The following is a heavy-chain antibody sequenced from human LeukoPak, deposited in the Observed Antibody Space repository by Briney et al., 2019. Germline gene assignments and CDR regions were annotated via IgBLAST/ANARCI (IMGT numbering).Heavy chain of an antibody. D-gene: IGHD3-22*01. CDR2: IRPSGDNT. CDR1: GFTFSSYD. V-gene: IGHV3-23*01. J-gene: IGHJ4*02. Sequence: GGSLKLSCAASGFTFSSYDMTWVRQAPGRGLEWVSSIRPSGDNTYYGDSVKGRCTSSRDNAKNSLYLQMNSLRAEDMALYYCARDITMIVVAPGDYWGQGTLVTVSS. CDR3: ARDITMIVVAPGDY.